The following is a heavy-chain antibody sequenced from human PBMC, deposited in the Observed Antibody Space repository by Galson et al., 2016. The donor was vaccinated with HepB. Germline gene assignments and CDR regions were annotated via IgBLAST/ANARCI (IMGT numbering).Heavy chain of an antibody. V-gene: IGHV3-23*01. Sequence: SLRLSCAASGFTFSSYAMNWVRQAPGKGLEWVSSIIGSGGSTYYADSVKGRFTISRENAKNSLYLQMNSLRAGDTAVYYCARGTSDYVWGNYRYTGVFDSWGQGILVTVSS. D-gene: IGHD3-16*02. J-gene: IGHJ4*02. CDR2: IIGSGGST. CDR1: GFTFSSYA. CDR3: ARGTSDYVWGNYRYTGVFDS.